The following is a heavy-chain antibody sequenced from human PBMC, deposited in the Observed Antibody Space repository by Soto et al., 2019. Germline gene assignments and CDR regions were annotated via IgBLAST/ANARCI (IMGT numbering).Heavy chain of an antibody. Sequence: QVQLVESGGGVVQPGRSLRLSCAASGFNFSTYGVHWVRQAPGKGLEWVGVISYDGGEKYSADSVKGRFTISRDKSKDPLSLHMNSLRPAVAAVYDSANDVVGAPAYWGQGTLVTVSS. CDR1: GFNFSTYG. J-gene: IGHJ4*02. V-gene: IGHV3-30*18. CDR3: ANDVVGAPAY. D-gene: IGHD1-26*01. CDR2: ISYDGGEK.